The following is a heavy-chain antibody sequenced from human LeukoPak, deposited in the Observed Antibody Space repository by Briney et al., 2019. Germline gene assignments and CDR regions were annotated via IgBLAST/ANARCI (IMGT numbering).Heavy chain of an antibody. CDR1: GFTFSSYA. D-gene: IGHD2-15*01. CDR2: ISSSGGSS. V-gene: IGHV3-23*01. J-gene: IGHJ4*02. CDR3: ATRDPGHYCSGGGCYATLDY. Sequence: PGGSLRLSCAASGFTFSSYAMSWVRQAPGKGLEWVSAISSSGGSSYYADSVKGRFTISRDNSKNTLFLQMNSLRAEDTAVYYCATRDPGHYCSGGGCYATLDYWGQGTLVTVSS.